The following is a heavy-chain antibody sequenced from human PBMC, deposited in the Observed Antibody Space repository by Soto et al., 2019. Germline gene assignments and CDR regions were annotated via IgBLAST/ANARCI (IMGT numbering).Heavy chain of an antibody. CDR3: ARGGVLLWFGELIDWFDP. CDR2: INHSGST. Sequence: SETLSLTCAVYGGSFSGYYWSWIRQPPGKGLEWIGEINHSGSTNYNPSLKSRVTISVDTSKNQFSLKLSSVTAADTAVYYFARGGVLLWFGELIDWFDPWGQGTLVTVSS. J-gene: IGHJ5*02. V-gene: IGHV4-34*01. D-gene: IGHD3-10*01. CDR1: GGSFSGYY.